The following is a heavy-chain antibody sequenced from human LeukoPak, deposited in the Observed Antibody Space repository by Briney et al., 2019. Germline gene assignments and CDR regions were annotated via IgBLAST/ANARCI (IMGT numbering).Heavy chain of an antibody. CDR2: IWYDGSNK. J-gene: IGHJ4*02. V-gene: IGHV3-33*01. D-gene: IGHD3-3*01. Sequence: TGGSLRLSCAAPGFTFSSYGMHWVRQAPGKGLEWVAVIWYDGSNKYYADSVKGRFTISRDNAKNSLYLQMNTLRPEDTAVYYCARERQNKDFWSGGDYWGQGTLVTVSS. CDR3: ARERQNKDFWSGGDY. CDR1: GFTFSSYG.